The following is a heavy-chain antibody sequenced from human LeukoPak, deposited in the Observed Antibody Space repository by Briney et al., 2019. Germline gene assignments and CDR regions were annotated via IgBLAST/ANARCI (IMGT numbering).Heavy chain of an antibody. CDR3: AKEGSFSGSYSYYFDY. D-gene: IGHD1-26*01. CDR1: GFTFSSYG. V-gene: IGHV3-30*18. CDR2: ISYDGSNK. Sequence: GRSLRLSCAASGFTFSSYGMHWVRQAPGKGLEWVAVISYDGSNKYHADSVKGRFTISRDNSKNTLYLQMNSLRAEDTAVYYCAKEGSFSGSYSYYFDYWGQGTLVTVSS. J-gene: IGHJ4*02.